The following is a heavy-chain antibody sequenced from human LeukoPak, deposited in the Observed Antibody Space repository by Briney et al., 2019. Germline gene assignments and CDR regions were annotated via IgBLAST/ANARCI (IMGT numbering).Heavy chain of an antibody. D-gene: IGHD3-10*01. V-gene: IGHV3-74*01. CDR1: GLTFSNSW. J-gene: IGHJ4*02. CDR3: ARDTYGSGSYSGY. CDR2: INNDGTTT. Sequence: GGSLRLSCAASGLTFSNSWMHWVRQAPGKGLVWVSRINNDGTTTSYADSVKGRFTTSRDNAKNTLYLQMNSLRAEDTAVYYCARDTYGSGSYSGYWGQGTLVTVS.